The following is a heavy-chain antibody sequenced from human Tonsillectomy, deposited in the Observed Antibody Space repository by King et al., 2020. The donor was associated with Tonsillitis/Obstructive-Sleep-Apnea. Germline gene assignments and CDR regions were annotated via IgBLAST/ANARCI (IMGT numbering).Heavy chain of an antibody. CDR1: GFTFSRYG. CDR3: ARGGVGAT. Sequence: QLVQSGGGVVQPGRSLRLSCAASGFTFSRYGMHWVRQAPGRGLEWVAFIWHDGSNKYYADSVKGRFTISRDNSRNTLYLQMNSLRAEDTAVYYCARGGVGATWGQGTLVTVSS. CDR2: IWHDGSNK. J-gene: IGHJ4*02. D-gene: IGHD1-26*01. V-gene: IGHV3-33*01.